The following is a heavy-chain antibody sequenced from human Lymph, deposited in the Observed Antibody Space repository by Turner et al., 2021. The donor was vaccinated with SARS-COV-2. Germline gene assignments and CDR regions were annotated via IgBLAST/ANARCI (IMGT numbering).Heavy chain of an antibody. V-gene: IGHV4-59*01. CDR2: IFYSGRT. CDR3: AIGGTGPNFDY. Sequence: QVQLQESGPGLVKPSETLSLTCTVPGGSIRSYYWSWIRQPPGKGLEWFGYIFYSGRTNYNPSLKSRVTISVDTSKNQFSLKLSSVTAADTAVYYCAIGGTGPNFDYWGQGTLVTVSS. J-gene: IGHJ4*02. CDR1: GGSIRSYY. D-gene: IGHD1-7*01.